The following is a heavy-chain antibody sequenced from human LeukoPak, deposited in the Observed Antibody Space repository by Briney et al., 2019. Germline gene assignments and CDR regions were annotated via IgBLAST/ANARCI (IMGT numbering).Heavy chain of an antibody. D-gene: IGHD6-13*01. CDR2: ISSSGSTI. V-gene: IGHV3-48*04. J-gene: IGHJ4*02. Sequence: GGSLRLSCAASGFTFSSYSMTWVRQAPGKGLEWVSYISSSGSTIYYADSVKGRFTISRDNAKNSLYLQMNSLRAEDTAVYYCARSRPLIAAAGTFDYWGQGTLVTVSS. CDR3: ARSRPLIAAAGTFDY. CDR1: GFTFSSYS.